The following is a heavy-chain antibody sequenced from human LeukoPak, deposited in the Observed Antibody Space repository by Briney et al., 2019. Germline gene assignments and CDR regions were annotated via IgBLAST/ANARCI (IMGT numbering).Heavy chain of an antibody. Sequence: ASVKVSCKASGYTFTGYCMHWVRQAPGQGLEWMGRINPNSGGTNYAQKFQGRVTMTRDTSISTAYMELSRLRSDDTAVYYCARGELVGVGVISVGWFDPWGQGTLVTVSS. CDR2: INPNSGGT. V-gene: IGHV1-2*06. J-gene: IGHJ5*02. CDR3: ARGELVGVGVISVGWFDP. D-gene: IGHD3-10*01. CDR1: GYTFTGYC.